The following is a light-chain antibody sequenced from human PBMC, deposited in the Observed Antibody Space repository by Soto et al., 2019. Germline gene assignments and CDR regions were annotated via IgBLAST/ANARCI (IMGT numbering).Light chain of an antibody. CDR2: DAS. CDR1: QSMGTN. Sequence: DIVLTQSPGTLSLSPGERATLSCKASQSMGTNLAWYQHKPGQAPRLLIYDASNRATGIPAGFSGSGSATDFTLTIASLEPEDSAVYYCQQWSKGPSLTFGGGTKVDIK. V-gene: IGKV3-11*01. J-gene: IGKJ4*01. CDR3: QQWSKGPSLT.